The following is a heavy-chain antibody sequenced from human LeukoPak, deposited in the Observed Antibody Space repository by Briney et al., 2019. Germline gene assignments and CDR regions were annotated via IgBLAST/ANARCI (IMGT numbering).Heavy chain of an antibody. D-gene: IGHD1-26*01. CDR1: GFTFSSYA. CDR2: ISGSGGST. V-gene: IGHV3-23*01. CDR3: AKKGSGSYHYFDY. J-gene: IGHJ4*02. Sequence: GGSLRLSCAASGFTFSSYAMNWVRQAPGKGLEWVSAISGSGGSTYYADSVKGRFTISRDNSKNTLYLQMNSLRAEDTAVYYCAKKGSGSYHYFDYWGQGTLVTVSS.